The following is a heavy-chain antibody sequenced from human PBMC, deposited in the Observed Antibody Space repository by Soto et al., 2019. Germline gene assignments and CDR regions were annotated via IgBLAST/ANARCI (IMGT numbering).Heavy chain of an antibody. CDR1: GGSLSSDGSY. D-gene: IGHD2-15*01. V-gene: IGHV4-39*01. CDR3: ARTQPQRYCSGGSRRPAYGLDF. J-gene: IGHJ6*02. Sequence: PSETLSLTCTVSGGSLSSDGSYWGWVRQTPGKGLEWIGIVYYTGGTYYNPSLSSRITISVDTSKNQFSLNVRSVTAADTARYYCARTQPQRYCSGGSRRPAYGLDFWGQGTTVTVSS. CDR2: VYYTGGT.